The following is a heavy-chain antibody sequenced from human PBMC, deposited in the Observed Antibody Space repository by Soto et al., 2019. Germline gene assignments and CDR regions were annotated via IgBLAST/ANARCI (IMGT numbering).Heavy chain of an antibody. D-gene: IGHD3-3*01. CDR1: GFTFDDYA. CDR3: AKDQGRVYDFWSGYRTDAFDI. Sequence: PGGSLRLSCAASGFTFDDYAMHWVRQAPGKGLEWVSGISWNSGSIGYADSVKGRFTISRDNAKNSLYLQMDSLRAEDTALYYCAKDQGRVYDFWSGYRTDAFDIWGQGTMVTVSS. J-gene: IGHJ3*02. CDR2: ISWNSGSI. V-gene: IGHV3-9*01.